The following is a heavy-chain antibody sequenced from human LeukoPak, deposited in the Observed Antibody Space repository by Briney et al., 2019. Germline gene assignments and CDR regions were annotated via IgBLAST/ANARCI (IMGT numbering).Heavy chain of an antibody. CDR3: ARDSIVVVAATPIQVWFDP. CDR1: GYTFTSYG. CDR2: ISAYNGNT. Sequence: ASVTVSCKASGYTFTSYGISWVRQAPGQGLEWMGWISAYNGNTNYAQKLQGRVTMTTDTSTSTAYMELRSLRPDDTAVYYCARDSIVVVAATPIQVWFDPWGQGTLVTVSS. D-gene: IGHD2-15*01. V-gene: IGHV1-18*01. J-gene: IGHJ5*02.